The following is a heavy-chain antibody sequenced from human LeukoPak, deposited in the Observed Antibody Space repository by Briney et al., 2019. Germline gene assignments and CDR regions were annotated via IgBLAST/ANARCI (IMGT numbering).Heavy chain of an antibody. Sequence: SVKVSCKASGGTFSSYAISWVRQAPGQGLEWVGGIIPIFGTANYAQKFKGRVTITADESTSTAYMELSSLRSEDTAVYYCARPGRGRYSGYDWFPYYFDYWGQGTLVTVSS. D-gene: IGHD5-12*01. V-gene: IGHV1-69*13. J-gene: IGHJ4*02. CDR1: GGTFSSYA. CDR2: IIPIFGTA. CDR3: ARPGRGRYSGYDWFPYYFDY.